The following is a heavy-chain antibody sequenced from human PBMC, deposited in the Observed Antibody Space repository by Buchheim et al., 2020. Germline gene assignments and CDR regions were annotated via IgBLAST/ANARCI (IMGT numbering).Heavy chain of an antibody. D-gene: IGHD3-22*01. J-gene: IGHJ4*02. CDR1: GYTFINYW. Sequence: EVQLVQSGAEVKEPGESLKISCQGSGYNQGSGYTFINYWIGWVRQMPGKGLEWMGIVHPSDSDTQYRPPFQGQVIISADQSINTAYLQWSSLKASDTAMYYCVTRLHYDSSGYYWDYWGQGTL. V-gene: IGHV5-51*03. CDR2: VHPSDSDT. CDR3: VTRLHYDSSGYYWDY.